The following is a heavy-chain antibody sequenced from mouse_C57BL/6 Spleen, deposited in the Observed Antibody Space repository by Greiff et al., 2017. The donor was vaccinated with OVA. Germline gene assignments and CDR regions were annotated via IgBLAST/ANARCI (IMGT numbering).Heavy chain of an antibody. D-gene: IGHD1-1*01. CDR3: ASGSSYESYAMDY. J-gene: IGHJ4*01. CDR1: GFTFSSYG. V-gene: IGHV5-6*01. Sequence: EVNVVESGGDLVKPGGSLKLSCAASGFTFSSYGMSWVRQTPDKRLEWVATISSGGSYTYYPDSVKGRFTISRDNAKNTLYLQMSSLKSEDTAMYYGASGSSYESYAMDYWGQGTSVTVSS. CDR2: ISSGGSYT.